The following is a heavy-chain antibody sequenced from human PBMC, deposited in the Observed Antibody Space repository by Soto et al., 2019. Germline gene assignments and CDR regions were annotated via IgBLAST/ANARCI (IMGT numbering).Heavy chain of an antibody. CDR1: GGSMSSSNW. V-gene: IGHV4-4*02. CDR3: ARSEATGLDY. J-gene: IGHJ4*02. Sequence: QVQLQESGPGLVKPSGTLSLTCTVSGGSMSSSNWWNWVRQSPGKGLEWIGEAHHSGRTNYNPSRKKRVTISVDESKNHFSLKLSSVTAADTAVYYCARSEATGLDYWGQGTLVTVSS. CDR2: AHHSGRT. D-gene: IGHD1-26*01.